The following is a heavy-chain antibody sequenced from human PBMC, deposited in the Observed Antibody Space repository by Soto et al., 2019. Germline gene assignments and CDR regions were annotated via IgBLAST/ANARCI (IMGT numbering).Heavy chain of an antibody. J-gene: IGHJ6*02. CDR3: YGDPNAGMDV. V-gene: IGHV4-39*01. CDR1: GGSISSRSYY. Sequence: QLQLQESGPGLVKPAETLSLTCTVSGGSISSRSYYWGWIRQPPGKGLEWIGAIYYSGSTYYSPSLKSRVTISVDTSKSQFSLKLSSVTAADTAVYYCYGDPNAGMDVWGQWTTVTVSS. CDR2: IYYSGST. D-gene: IGHD4-17*01.